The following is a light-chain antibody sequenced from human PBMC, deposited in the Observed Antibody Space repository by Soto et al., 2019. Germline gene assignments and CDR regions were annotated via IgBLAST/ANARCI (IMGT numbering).Light chain of an antibody. J-gene: IGKJ2*01. V-gene: IGKV3-20*01. CDR3: QQYGSSPMYT. CDR2: GAS. CDR1: QSVSSSY. Sequence: EIVLTQSPGTLSLSPGERATLSCRASQSVSSSYLAWYQQKPGQAPRLLIYGASSRATGIPARFSGSGSGTDFTITISSMEPADFVGYYCQQYGSSPMYTFGQGTKLEIK.